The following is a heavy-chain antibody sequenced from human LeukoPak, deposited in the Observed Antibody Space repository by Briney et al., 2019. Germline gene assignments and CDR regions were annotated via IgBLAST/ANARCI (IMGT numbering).Heavy chain of an antibody. CDR3: ARDRRMITFGGVPRFDYYYYGMDV. V-gene: IGHV1-69*04. Sequence: SVTVSCKASGGTFSSYTISWVRQAPGQGLEWMGRIIPILGIANYAQKFQGRVTITADKSTGTAYMELSSLRSEDTAVYYCARDRRMITFGGVPRFDYYYYGMDVWGQGTTVTVSS. CDR2: IIPILGIA. J-gene: IGHJ6*02. D-gene: IGHD3-16*01. CDR1: GGTFSSYT.